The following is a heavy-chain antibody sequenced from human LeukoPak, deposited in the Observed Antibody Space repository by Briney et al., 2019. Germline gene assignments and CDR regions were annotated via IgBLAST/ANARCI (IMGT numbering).Heavy chain of an antibody. J-gene: IGHJ4*02. CDR2: IYYSGST. Sequence: SETLSLTCTVSGGSNSSSSYYWGWIRQPPGKGLEWIGSIYYSGSTYYNPSLKSRVTISVDTSKNQFSLKLSSVTAADTAVYYCATSLYGDPFDYWGQGTLVTVSS. D-gene: IGHD4-17*01. CDR1: GGSNSSSSYY. CDR3: ATSLYGDPFDY. V-gene: IGHV4-39*01.